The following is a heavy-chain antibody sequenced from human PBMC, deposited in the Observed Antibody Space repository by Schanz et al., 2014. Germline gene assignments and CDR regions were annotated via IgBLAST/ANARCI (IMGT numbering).Heavy chain of an antibody. CDR3: ARVKYCTITRCYRTETEGIYYMDV. V-gene: IGHV3-23*04. D-gene: IGHD2-2*01. CDR1: GFSFTTYA. Sequence: VQLVESGGGVVQPGRSLRLSCTASGFSFTTYAMSWVRQAPGKGLEWVSSISSGGGSTYYADSVKGRFTISRDNSKNTLYLQMNSLRAEDTAVYYCARVKYCTITRCYRTETEGIYYMDVWGKGTTVTVSS. CDR2: ISSGGGST. J-gene: IGHJ6*03.